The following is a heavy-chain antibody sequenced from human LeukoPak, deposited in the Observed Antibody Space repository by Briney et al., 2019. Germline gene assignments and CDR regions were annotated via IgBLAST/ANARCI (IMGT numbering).Heavy chain of an antibody. CDR1: GGSISSYY. CDR2: IYTSGST. Sequence: SETLSLTCTVSGGSISSYYWSWIRQPAGKGLEWIGRIYTSGSTNYNPSLKSRVTMSVDTSKNQFSLKLSSVTVADTAVYYCARDTPTHQGMIVMDYWGQGTLVTVSS. D-gene: IGHD3-22*01. V-gene: IGHV4-4*07. J-gene: IGHJ4*02. CDR3: ARDTPTHQGMIVMDY.